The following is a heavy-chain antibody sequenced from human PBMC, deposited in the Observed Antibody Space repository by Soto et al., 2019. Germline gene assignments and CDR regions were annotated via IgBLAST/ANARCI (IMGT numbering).Heavy chain of an antibody. CDR3: GRSDSSGYFLIAY. J-gene: IGHJ4*02. CDR1: GGTFSSYA. CDR2: IIPIFGTA. Sequence: QVQLVQSGAEVKKPGSSVKVSCKASGGTFSSYAISWVRQAPGQGLEWMGGIIPIFGTANYAQKFQGRVTITADESTSTAYMELSSLRSEETAVYYCGRSDSSGYFLIAYWGQGTLVTVSS. V-gene: IGHV1-69*01. D-gene: IGHD3-22*01.